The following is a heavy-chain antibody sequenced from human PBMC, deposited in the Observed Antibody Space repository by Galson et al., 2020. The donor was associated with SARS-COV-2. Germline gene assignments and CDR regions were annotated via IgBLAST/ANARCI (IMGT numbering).Heavy chain of an antibody. CDR2: INPNSSTT. J-gene: IGHJ3*02. V-gene: IGHV1-8*01. Sequence: KTAESLKITCKASGYTFTSYDINWIRQAPGQGLEWMGWINPNSSTTDYPQNIKRRATMTRNTYISTAYMELSSLRSEDTAVYYCARGVYYGSSGSDAFDIWGQGTMVTVAS. CDR3: ARGVYYGSSGSDAFDI. CDR1: GYTFTSYD. D-gene: IGHD3-22*01.